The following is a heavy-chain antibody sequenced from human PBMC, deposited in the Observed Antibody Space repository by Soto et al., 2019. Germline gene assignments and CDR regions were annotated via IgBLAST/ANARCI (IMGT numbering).Heavy chain of an antibody. CDR2: IISSGGTM. Sequence: EVQLVESGGGLVQPGGSVRLSCAASGFTFSNYDMNWVRQAPGQGLEWVSYIISSGGTMSYADSVKGRFTISRDDAKNARYLLMNSLRVEDTAVYFCARDGSRYYGMDVWGQGTTVTVSS. V-gene: IGHV3-48*01. CDR1: GFTFSNYD. J-gene: IGHJ6*02. CDR3: ARDGSRYYGMDV.